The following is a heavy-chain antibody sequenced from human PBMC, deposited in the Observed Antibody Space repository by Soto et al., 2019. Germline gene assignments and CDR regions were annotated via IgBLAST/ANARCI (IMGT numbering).Heavy chain of an antibody. D-gene: IGHD2-8*02. V-gene: IGHV3-23*01. CDR2: ISDTAGNT. CDR3: AKGGGGGVLVVLDI. Sequence: PGGSLRLSCAASGFTFGTCAMSWLRQAPGKGLEWVSSISDTAGNTYYADSVKGRFTISRDNSKNTLFLQMNSLRGEDTALYYWAKGGGGGVLVVLDIGAKGTMVPVS. J-gene: IGHJ3*02. CDR1: GFTFGTCA.